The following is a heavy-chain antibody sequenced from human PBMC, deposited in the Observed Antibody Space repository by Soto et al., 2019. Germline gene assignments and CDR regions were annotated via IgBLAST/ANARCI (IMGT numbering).Heavy chain of an antibody. D-gene: IGHD1-26*01. CDR2: ISYDGSNK. CDR1: GFTFSSYG. V-gene: IGHV3-30*18. CDR3: AKDGGSVVGDTFGY. J-gene: IGHJ4*02. Sequence: QVQLVESGGGVVQPGRSLRLSCAASGFTFSSYGMHWVRQAPGQGLEWVAVISYDGSNKYYADSVKGRFTICRDNSKNRMYLQMNSLRAENTAVYYCAKDGGSVVGDTFGYWCQGSLVAVSS.